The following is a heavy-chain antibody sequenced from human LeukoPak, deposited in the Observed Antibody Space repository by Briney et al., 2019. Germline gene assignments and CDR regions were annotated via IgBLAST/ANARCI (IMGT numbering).Heavy chain of an antibody. CDR3: ARDPSGDGDYYGRRYNWFDP. Sequence: SETLSLTRTVSGYSISSGYYWGWIRQPPGKGLEGIGSIYHSGSTYYNPSLKSRVTISVDTSKNQFSLKLSSVTAADTAVYYCARDPSGDGDYYGRRYNWFDPWGQGTLVTVSS. V-gene: IGHV4-38-2*02. CDR1: GYSISSGYY. CDR2: IYHSGST. J-gene: IGHJ5*02. D-gene: IGHD4-17*01.